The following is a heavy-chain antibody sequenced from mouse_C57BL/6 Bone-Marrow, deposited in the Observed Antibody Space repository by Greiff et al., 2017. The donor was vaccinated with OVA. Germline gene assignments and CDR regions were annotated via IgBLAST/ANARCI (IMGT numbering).Heavy chain of an antibody. Sequence: VQLKQSGAELVRPGASVKLSCTASGFNIKDYYMHWVKQRPEQGLEWIGRIDPEDGDTEYAPKFQGKATMTADTSSNTAYLQLSSLTSEDTAVYYCTTRVGYGNYGFAYWGQGTLVTVSA. CDR1: GFNIKDYY. CDR2: IDPEDGDT. D-gene: IGHD2-1*01. V-gene: IGHV14-1*01. CDR3: TTRVGYGNYGFAY. J-gene: IGHJ3*01.